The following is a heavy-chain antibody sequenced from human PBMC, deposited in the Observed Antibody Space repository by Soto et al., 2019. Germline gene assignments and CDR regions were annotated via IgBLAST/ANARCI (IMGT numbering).Heavy chain of an antibody. Sequence: QVQLVQSGAEVKKPGASVKVSCKASGYTFTNYAMHWVHQAPGQRLEWMGWINAGNGNTKYSQKFQGRVTITRDTSASTTYTDLSSLRSEDTAVYYWARGPGGPDGAGDYWGQGTLVTVSS. J-gene: IGHJ4*02. CDR3: ARGPGGPDGAGDY. CDR1: GYTFTNYA. D-gene: IGHD2-15*01. V-gene: IGHV1-3*01. CDR2: INAGNGNT.